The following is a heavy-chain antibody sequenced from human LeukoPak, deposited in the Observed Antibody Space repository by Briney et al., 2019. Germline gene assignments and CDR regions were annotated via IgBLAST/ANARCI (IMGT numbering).Heavy chain of an antibody. J-gene: IGHJ2*01. CDR3: ARADPYDIFTGYYHHYWYFDL. Sequence: GGSLRLSCAASGFTFSDYCMSWIRQAPGKGLEWVSYISSSGSTIYYADSVKGRFTISRDNAKNSLYLQMNSLRAEDTAVYYCARADPYDIFTGYYHHYWYFDLWGRGTLVTVSS. CDR2: ISSSGSTI. CDR1: GFTFSDYC. D-gene: IGHD3-9*01. V-gene: IGHV3-11*04.